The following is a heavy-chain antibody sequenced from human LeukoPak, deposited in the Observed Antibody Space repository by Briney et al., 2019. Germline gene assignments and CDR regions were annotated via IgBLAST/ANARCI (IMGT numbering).Heavy chain of an antibody. V-gene: IGHV3-30*04. CDR3: ARGVAITFGGVIVNFDY. J-gene: IGHJ4*02. CDR1: GFTFSSYA. Sequence: GGSLRLSCAASGFTFSSYAMHWVRQAPGKGLEWVAVISYDGSNKYYADSVKGRYTISRDNSNNTLYLQLNSLRAEDTAAYYCARGVAITFGGVIVNFDYWGQGTLATVSS. CDR2: ISYDGSNK. D-gene: IGHD3-16*02.